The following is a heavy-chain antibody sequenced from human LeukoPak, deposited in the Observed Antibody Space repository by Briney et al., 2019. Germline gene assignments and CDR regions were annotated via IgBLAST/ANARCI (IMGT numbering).Heavy chain of an antibody. Sequence: GGSLRLSCAASGFTFSSYSMNWVRQAPGKGLEWVSSISSSSSYIYYADSVKGRFTISRDNAKNSLYLQMNSLRAEDTAVYYCARDHCSSTSCYVRGVYYSDYWGQGTLVTVSS. V-gene: IGHV3-21*01. D-gene: IGHD2-2*01. CDR1: GFTFSSYS. J-gene: IGHJ4*02. CDR2: ISSSSSYI. CDR3: ARDHCSSTSCYVRGVYYSDY.